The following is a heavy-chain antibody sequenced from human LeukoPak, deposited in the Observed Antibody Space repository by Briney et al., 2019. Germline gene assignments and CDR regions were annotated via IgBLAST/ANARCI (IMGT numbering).Heavy chain of an antibody. CDR1: GFTFSSYA. D-gene: IGHD6-13*01. CDR3: VKGDSSSWSRYFQH. Sequence: PGGSLRLSCSASGFTFSSYAMHWVRQAPGKGLEYVSAISSNGGSTYYADSVKGRFTISRDNSKNTLYLQMSSLRAEDTAVYYCVKGDSSSWSRYFQHWGQGTLVTVSS. V-gene: IGHV3-64D*06. CDR2: ISSNGGST. J-gene: IGHJ1*01.